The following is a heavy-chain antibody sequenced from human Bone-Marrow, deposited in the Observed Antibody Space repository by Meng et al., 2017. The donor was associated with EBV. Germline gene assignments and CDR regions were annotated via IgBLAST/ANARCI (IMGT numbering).Heavy chain of an antibody. V-gene: IGHV1-2*06. J-gene: IGHJ5*02. CDR3: ARDSGWGPNWFDP. CDR2: INPNSGGT. CDR1: GYTFTGYY. Sequence: QVQLVQSGAEAKKPXXSXKVXCKASGYTFTGYYMHWVRQAPGQGLEWMGRINPNSGGTNYAQKFQGRVTMTRDTSISTAYMELSRLRSDDTAVYYCARDSGWGPNWFDPWGQGTLVTVSS. D-gene: IGHD6-19*01.